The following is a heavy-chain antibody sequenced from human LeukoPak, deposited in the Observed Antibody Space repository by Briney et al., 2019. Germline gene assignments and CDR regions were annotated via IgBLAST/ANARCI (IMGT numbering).Heavy chain of an antibody. D-gene: IGHD6-25*01. CDR2: TKNKANSYNT. Sequence: GGSLRLSCAASGFTFSDHYMDWVRQAPGKGLEWVGRTKNKANSYNTEYAASVKCRFTISRDDSKNSLYLQRNSLKTDDTAVYYCARVRLQRNWYFDLWGRGTLVTVSS. V-gene: IGHV3-72*01. J-gene: IGHJ2*01. CDR3: ARVRLQRNWYFDL. CDR1: GFTFSDHY.